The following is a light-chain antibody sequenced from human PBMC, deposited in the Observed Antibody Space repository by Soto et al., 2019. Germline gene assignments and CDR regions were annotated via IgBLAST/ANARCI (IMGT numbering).Light chain of an antibody. CDR1: QSITSW. V-gene: IGKV1-5*01. CDR3: QQYNGYPYT. J-gene: IGKJ2*01. Sequence: DIQMTQSPSTLSASVGDRVTITCRASQSITSWLAWFQQKTGQAAKLLIYDVSTLERGVPSRFSGSGSGTEFTLTISSLQTEDFATYYCQQYNGYPYTFGQGTKLEIK. CDR2: DVS.